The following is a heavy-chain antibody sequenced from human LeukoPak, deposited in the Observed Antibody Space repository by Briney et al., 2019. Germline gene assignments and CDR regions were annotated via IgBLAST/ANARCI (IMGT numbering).Heavy chain of an antibody. Sequence: PGGSLRLPCAASGFIFSSYAMNWVRQAPGKGLEWVSGISESGGVTYYADSVKGRFTISRDNAKNSVYLQMSSLRVDDTAFYYCARRSVAGATTGYYYDSWGQGTLVTVSS. CDR1: GFIFSSYA. J-gene: IGHJ4*02. V-gene: IGHV3-23*01. D-gene: IGHD1-26*01. CDR3: ARRSVAGATTGYYYDS. CDR2: ISESGGVT.